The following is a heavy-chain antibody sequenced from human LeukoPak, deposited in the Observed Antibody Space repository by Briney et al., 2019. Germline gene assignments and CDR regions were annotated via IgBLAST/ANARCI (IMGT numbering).Heavy chain of an antibody. CDR3: ARDYFCSGGTCDDCFDP. CDR2: ISTYDHDT. CDR1: GYTFTNYG. V-gene: IGHV1-18*01. Sequence: ASVKVSCKASGYTFTNYGISWVRQAPGQGLEWMAWISTYDHDTNYAQKFRGKVTMTTDTSTSTAYMELRSLGSDDTAVYYCARDYFCSGGTCDDCFDPWGQGTLVTVSS. D-gene: IGHD2-15*01. J-gene: IGHJ5*02.